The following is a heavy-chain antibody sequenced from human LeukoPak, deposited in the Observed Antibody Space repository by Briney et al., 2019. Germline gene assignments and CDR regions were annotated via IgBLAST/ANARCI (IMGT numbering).Heavy chain of an antibody. CDR1: GLTLSSYA. J-gene: IGHJ4*02. CDR3: AKDRSDYDSSGCNYFDY. D-gene: IGHD3-22*01. V-gene: IGHV3-23*01. Sequence: GGSLRLSCAASGLTLSSYAMHWVRQAPGKGLEWISAMSGSGGTTYYADSVKGRFTISKDNSKNTLYLQMNNLRAEDTAVYLCAKDRSDYDSSGCNYFDYWGQGMLVTVSS. CDR2: MSGSGGTT.